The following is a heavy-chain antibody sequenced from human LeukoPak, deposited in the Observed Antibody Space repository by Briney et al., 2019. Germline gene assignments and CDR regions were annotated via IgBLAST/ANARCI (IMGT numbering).Heavy chain of an antibody. CDR1: GFTFSSYA. J-gene: IGHJ4*02. V-gene: IGHV3-23*01. D-gene: IGHD3-22*01. CDR3: SKARAITMIGNFVDY. CDR2: ISCNCYST. Sequence: PGGSLRLSCPASGFTFSSYAMSWLRQAPGEGLEWVSPISCNCYSTYFPDSVNGRFIISIDNSKNTLYLHMNNQTDNDTPVYYFSKARAITMIGNFVDYWGQGTLVSVSS.